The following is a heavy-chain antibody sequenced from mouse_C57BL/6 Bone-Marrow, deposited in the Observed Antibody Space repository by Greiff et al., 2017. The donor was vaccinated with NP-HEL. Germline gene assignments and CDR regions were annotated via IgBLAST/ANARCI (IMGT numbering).Heavy chain of an antibody. Sequence: EVQGVESGAELVRPGASVKLSCTASGFNIKDDYMHWVKQRPEQGLEWIGWIDPENGDTEYASKFQGKATITADTSSNTAYLQLSSLTSEDTAVYYCTTSPGYWGQGTTLTVSS. CDR2: IDPENGDT. V-gene: IGHV14-4*01. D-gene: IGHD3-3*01. CDR1: GFNIKDDY. J-gene: IGHJ2*01. CDR3: TTSPGY.